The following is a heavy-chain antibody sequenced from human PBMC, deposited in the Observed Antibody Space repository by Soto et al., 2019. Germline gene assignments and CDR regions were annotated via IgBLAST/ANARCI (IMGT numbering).Heavy chain of an antibody. CDR1: GYTFTSYY. Sequence: ASVKVSCKASGYTFTSYYMHWVRQAPGQGLEWMGGIIPIFGTANYAQKFQGRVTITADESTSTAYMELSSLRSEDTAVYYCARVAFSVVIISDYYYYGMDVWGQGTTVTVSS. J-gene: IGHJ6*02. CDR2: IIPIFGTA. V-gene: IGHV1-69*13. CDR3: ARVAFSVVIISDYYYYGMDV. D-gene: IGHD3-3*01.